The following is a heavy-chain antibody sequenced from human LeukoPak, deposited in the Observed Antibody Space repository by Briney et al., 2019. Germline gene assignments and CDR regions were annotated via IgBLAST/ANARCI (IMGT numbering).Heavy chain of an antibody. CDR2: INGDGGRT. D-gene: IGHD6-19*01. CDR3: AKVGSSGWYSLPMHFVY. CDR1: GFTFDEYA. J-gene: IGHJ4*02. Sequence: GGGLRLSCVASGFTFDEYAMHWVRQAPGKGLEGVSLINGDGGRTYYAGSVKGRFTIPRHNSKNSLYLQMNSLRTEDSALYYCAKVGSSGWYSLPMHFVYWGRGPLVTVSS. V-gene: IGHV3-43*02.